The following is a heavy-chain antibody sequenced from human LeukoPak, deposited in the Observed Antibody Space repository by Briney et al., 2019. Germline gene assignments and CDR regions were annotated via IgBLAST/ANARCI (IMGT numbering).Heavy chain of an antibody. J-gene: IGHJ4*02. D-gene: IGHD6-13*01. V-gene: IGHV3-30-3*01. Sequence: QSGRSLRLSCAASGFTFSSYAMHWVRQAPGKGLEWVAVISYDGSNKYYADSVKGRFTISRDNSKNTLYLQMNSLRAEDTAVYYCAKDSYSSSWYGGISLDYWGQGTLVTVSS. CDR2: ISYDGSNK. CDR3: AKDSYSSSWYGGISLDY. CDR1: GFTFSSYA.